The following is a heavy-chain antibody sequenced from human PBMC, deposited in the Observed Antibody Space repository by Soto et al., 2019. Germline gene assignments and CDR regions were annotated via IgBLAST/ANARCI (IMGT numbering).Heavy chain of an antibody. CDR3: VKDRWVDY. D-gene: IGHD6-13*01. V-gene: IGHV3-64D*06. CDR1: GFTFSSYA. J-gene: IGHJ4*02. CDR2: ISHNAGST. Sequence: EVHLVESGGGLVQPGGSLRLSCSVSGFTFSSYAMHWVRQAPGKGLEYVSSISHNAGSTYYTDSVKGRFTISRDNSKNTLYLQMSSLRTEDTAVYYCVKDRWVDYWGQGILVTVSS.